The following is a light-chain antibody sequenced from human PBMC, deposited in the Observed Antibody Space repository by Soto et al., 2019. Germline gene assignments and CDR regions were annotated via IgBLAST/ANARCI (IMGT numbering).Light chain of an antibody. CDR3: QQYGSSPIT. CDR1: QSASSNY. Sequence: EIVLTQSPGTLSLSPGERATLSCRASQSASSNYLAWYQQKPGQAPRPLIYGASSRATGIPDRFSGSGSGTDFSLTISRLEPEDFAVYYCQQYGSSPITFGQGTRLEIK. CDR2: GAS. V-gene: IGKV3-20*01. J-gene: IGKJ5*01.